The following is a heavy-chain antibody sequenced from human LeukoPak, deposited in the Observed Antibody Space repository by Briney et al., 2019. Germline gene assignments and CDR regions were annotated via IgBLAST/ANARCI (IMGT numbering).Heavy chain of an antibody. V-gene: IGHV4-4*07. CDR2: IYTSRSN. D-gene: IGHD1-14*01. Sequence: SETLSLTCTVSGVSISIYYWSWIRQPAGKGREWIGRIYTSRSNIYNPSRKSRVTMSVDTSKNQFSLKLSSVTAADTAVYYCARGRYESTRLSAYYYYYRDVWGKGTTVTVSS. CDR1: GVSISIYY. J-gene: IGHJ6*03. CDR3: ARGRYESTRLSAYYYYYRDV.